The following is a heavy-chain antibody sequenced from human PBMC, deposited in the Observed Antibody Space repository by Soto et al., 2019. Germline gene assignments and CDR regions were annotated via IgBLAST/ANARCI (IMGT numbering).Heavy chain of an antibody. CDR2: ISSSSSTI. J-gene: IGHJ4*02. V-gene: IGHV3-48*02. CDR3: ARDTAY. D-gene: IGHD4-17*01. CDR1: GVIFRIYA. Sequence: WGSLRLSCVSCGVIFRIYAIAWVRQTQGKGLEWVSYISSSSSTIYYADTVKGRFTISRDNAKNSLYLQMNSLRDEDTAVYYCARDTAYWGQGTLVTVSS.